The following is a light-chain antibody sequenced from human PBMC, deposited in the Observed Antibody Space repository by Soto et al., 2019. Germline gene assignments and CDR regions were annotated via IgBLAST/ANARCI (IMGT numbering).Light chain of an antibody. CDR3: QHYNSYSEA. J-gene: IGKJ1*01. Sequence: DLQMTPSPSTLAACVGGRGNITCRARQSISSWLAWYQQKPGKAPKLLVYDASTLQSGVASRFSGSGSGTEFTLTISSLQPDDFATYYCQHYNSYSEAFGQGTKVDI. CDR1: QSISSW. CDR2: DAS. V-gene: IGKV1-5*01.